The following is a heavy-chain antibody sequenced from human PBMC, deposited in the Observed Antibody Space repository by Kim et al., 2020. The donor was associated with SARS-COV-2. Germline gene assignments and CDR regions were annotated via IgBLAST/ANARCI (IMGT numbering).Heavy chain of an antibody. V-gene: IGHV3-74*01. CDR2: VNPDGSAA. D-gene: IGHD1-7*01. CDR1: GFTFTTKW. CDR3: AGAGCVPSACQLHFPYYYLYV. Sequence: GGSLRLSCVASGFTFTTKWMHWIRQSPGRGPEWIANVNPDGSAAIYADSVKGRFLISRDNARNTLFLHMTRLRDEDTSLYYCAGAGCVPSACQLHFPYYYLYVWGKGTAVTVSS. J-gene: IGHJ6*03.